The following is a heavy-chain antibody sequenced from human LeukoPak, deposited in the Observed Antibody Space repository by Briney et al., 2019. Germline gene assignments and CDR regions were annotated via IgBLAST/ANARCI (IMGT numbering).Heavy chain of an antibody. Sequence: GGSPRLSCAASGFTFSSSAMSWVRQAPGKGLEWVSVIYSGGSTYYADSVKGRFTISRDNSKNTLYLQMNSLRAEDTAVYYCARLSGPRSWFDPWGQGTLVTVSS. D-gene: IGHD6-19*01. CDR2: IYSGGST. V-gene: IGHV3-66*04. CDR3: ARLSGPRSWFDP. J-gene: IGHJ5*02. CDR1: GFTFSSSA.